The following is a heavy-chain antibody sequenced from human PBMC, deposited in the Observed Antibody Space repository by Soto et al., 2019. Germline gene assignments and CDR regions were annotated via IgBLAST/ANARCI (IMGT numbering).Heavy chain of an antibody. Sequence: GGSLRLSCAASGFQPSSHAMSWVRQAPGKGLEWVSGISASGDSTNYSDFVKGRFTVSRDNSKNTLYLQMNNLRVEDTAVYYCAKGHLIANSDFDYWGQGTPVTVSS. CDR3: AKGHLIANSDFDY. D-gene: IGHD2-8*01. CDR2: ISASGDST. V-gene: IGHV3-23*01. J-gene: IGHJ4*02. CDR1: GFQPSSHA.